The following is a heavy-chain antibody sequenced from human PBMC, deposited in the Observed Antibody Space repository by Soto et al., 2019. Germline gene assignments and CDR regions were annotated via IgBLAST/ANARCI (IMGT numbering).Heavy chain of an antibody. V-gene: IGHV3-9*01. CDR1: GFTCDDYA. CDR3: AKDYYYGSGSYYPTFDY. Sequence: EVQLVESGGGLVQPGRSLRLSCAAAGFTCDDYAMHWVRQAPGKGLEWVSGISWNSGSIGYADSVKGRVTISRDNAKNSLYLQMNSLRAEDTALYYCAKDYYYGSGSYYPTFDYWGQGTLVTVSS. J-gene: IGHJ4*02. D-gene: IGHD3-10*01. CDR2: ISWNSGSI.